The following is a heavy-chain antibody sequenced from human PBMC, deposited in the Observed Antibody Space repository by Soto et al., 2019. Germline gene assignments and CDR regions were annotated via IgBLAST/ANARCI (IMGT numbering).Heavy chain of an antibody. CDR1: GGSFGSSA. D-gene: IGHD3-16*01. J-gene: IGHJ3*01. V-gene: IGHV1-69*01. Sequence: QVQLVQSGADVKKPGPSVKVSCKTSGGSFGSSAISWVRQAPAQGLEWMGEIIPVFDKANYAQNFQDRLTITAYESTVTVFVQLSSLRSVDTALYFCASLSRDWGYAFDLWPQGTFVTASS. CDR2: IIPVFDKA. CDR3: ASLSRDWGYAFDL.